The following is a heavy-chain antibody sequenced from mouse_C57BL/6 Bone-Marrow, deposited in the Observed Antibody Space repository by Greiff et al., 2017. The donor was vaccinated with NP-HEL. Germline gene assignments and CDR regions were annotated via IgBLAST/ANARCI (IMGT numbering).Heavy chain of an antibody. J-gene: IGHJ2*01. D-gene: IGHD1-1*01. CDR1: GYTFTSYG. Sequence: SGAELARPGASVKLSCKASGYTFTSYGISWVKQRTGQGLEWIGEIYPRSGNTYYNEKFKGKATLTADKSSSTAYMELRSLTSEDSAVYFCARPYYGSSYGYWGQGTTLTVSS. CDR2: IYPRSGNT. CDR3: ARPYYGSSYGY. V-gene: IGHV1-81*01.